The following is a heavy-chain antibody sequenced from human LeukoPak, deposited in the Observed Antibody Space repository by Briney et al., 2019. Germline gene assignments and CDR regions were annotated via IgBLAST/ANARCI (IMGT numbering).Heavy chain of an antibody. CDR2: IWYDGSNK. Sequence: GGSLRLSCAASGFTFSSYGMHWVRQAPGKGLEWVAVIWYDGSNKYYADSVKGRFTISRDNSKNTLYLQMNSLRAEDTAVYYCANPAGYFDSSGYDVDYRGQGTLVTVSS. J-gene: IGHJ4*02. V-gene: IGHV3-33*06. CDR3: ANPAGYFDSSGYDVDY. CDR1: GFTFSSYG. D-gene: IGHD3-22*01.